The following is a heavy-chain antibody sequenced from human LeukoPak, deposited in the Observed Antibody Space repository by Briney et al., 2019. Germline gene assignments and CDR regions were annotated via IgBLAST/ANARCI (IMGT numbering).Heavy chain of an antibody. CDR2: MYTSGST. Sequence: SETLSLTCTVSGGSISSGSYYWSWIRQPAGQGLEYIGRMYTSGSTNYNPSLKSRVTISVDTSKNQFSLKLSSVTAADTAVYYCARDAYYVSWGQGTMVTVSS. V-gene: IGHV4-61*02. CDR1: GGSISSGSYY. D-gene: IGHD3-16*01. J-gene: IGHJ3*01. CDR3: ARDAYYVS.